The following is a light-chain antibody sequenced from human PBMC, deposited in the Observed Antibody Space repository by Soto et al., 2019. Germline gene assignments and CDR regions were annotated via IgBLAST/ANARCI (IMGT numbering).Light chain of an antibody. CDR2: EVS. Sequence: QSVISQPASVSASPGHSITISCTGTSSDVGGYNYVSWYQQHPGKAPKLMIYEVSDRPSGISNRFSGSKSGNTASLTISGLQAEEEADYYCSPYTSRLSYVFGTGTKVTVL. V-gene: IGLV2-14*01. J-gene: IGLJ1*01. CDR1: SSDVGGYNY. CDR3: SPYTSRLSYV.